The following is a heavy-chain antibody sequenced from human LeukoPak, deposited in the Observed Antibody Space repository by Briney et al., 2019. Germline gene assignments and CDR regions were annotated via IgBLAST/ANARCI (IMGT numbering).Heavy chain of an antibody. CDR2: INPSGGST. D-gene: IGHD2-15*01. Sequence: ASVKVSCKASGYTFTSYYMHWVRQAPGQGLEWMGIINPSGGSTSYAQKFQGRVTMTRDTSISTAYMELSRLRSDDTAVYYCARDRGYCSGGSCYRWFDPWGQGTLVTVSS. CDR1: GYTFTSYY. V-gene: IGHV1-46*01. J-gene: IGHJ5*02. CDR3: ARDRGYCSGGSCYRWFDP.